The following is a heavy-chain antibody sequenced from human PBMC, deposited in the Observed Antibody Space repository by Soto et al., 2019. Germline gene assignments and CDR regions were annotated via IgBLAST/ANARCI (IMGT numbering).Heavy chain of an antibody. D-gene: IGHD2-2*01. V-gene: IGHV4-39*01. CDR3: VRLRGHYAPPDY. Sequence: QLQLQESGPGLVKPSETLSLTCTVSGGSVSSRSYLWGWIRQPPGKGLEWVGSIYYSGNTYYDPSLKSRVTISVDTSKNQFSLKLSSVTAADTAVYYCVRLRGHYAPPDYWGQGTLVTVSS. J-gene: IGHJ4*02. CDR1: GGSVSSRSYL. CDR2: IYYSGNT.